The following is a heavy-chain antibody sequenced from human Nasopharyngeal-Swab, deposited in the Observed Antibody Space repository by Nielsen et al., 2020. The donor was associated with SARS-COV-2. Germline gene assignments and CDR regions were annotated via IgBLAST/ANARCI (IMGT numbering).Heavy chain of an antibody. CDR3: ASRARNTAMGNYYYYYGMDV. D-gene: IGHD5-18*01. Sequence: ASVKVSCKASGYTFTSYGISWVRQAPGQGLVWMGWISAYNGNTNYAQKLQGRVTMTTDTSTSTAYMELRSLRSDDTAVYYCASRARNTAMGNYYYYYGMDVWGQGTTVTVSS. CDR2: ISAYNGNT. V-gene: IGHV1-18*01. J-gene: IGHJ6*02. CDR1: GYTFTSYG.